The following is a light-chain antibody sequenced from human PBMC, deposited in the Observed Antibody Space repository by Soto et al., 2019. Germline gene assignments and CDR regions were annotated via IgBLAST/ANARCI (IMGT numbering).Light chain of an antibody. Sequence: QAVVTQPPSVSGAPGQKVTISCTRSSSNIGAAYDVHWYQHLPGTAPKLLIYGNNNRPSGVPDRFSGSKSGTSASLAITGLPAEDEADYYCQSYDSSLSGWVFGGGTKRTVL. V-gene: IGLV1-40*01. CDR2: GNN. J-gene: IGLJ3*02. CDR3: QSYDSSLSGWV. CDR1: SSNIGAAYD.